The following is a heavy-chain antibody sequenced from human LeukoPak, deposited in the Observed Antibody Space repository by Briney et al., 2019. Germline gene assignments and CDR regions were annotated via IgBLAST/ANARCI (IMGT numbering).Heavy chain of an antibody. CDR2: IYYSGST. V-gene: IGHV4-59*08. CDR1: GRSISNYY. J-gene: IGHJ3*01. D-gene: IGHD2-21*02. Sequence: SETLSLTCTVSGRSISNYYWSWIRQPPGKGLEWIGYIYYSGSTYYNPSLKSRVTISIDTSKNQFSLKRSSVTAADTAVYYCARRSSGVTDTFDLWGQGTMVTVSS. CDR3: ARRSSGVTDTFDL.